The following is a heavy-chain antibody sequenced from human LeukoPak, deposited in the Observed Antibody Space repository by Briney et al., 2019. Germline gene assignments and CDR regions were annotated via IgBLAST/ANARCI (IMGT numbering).Heavy chain of an antibody. CDR3: AKSGGWPYYLDH. J-gene: IGHJ4*02. V-gene: IGHV3-23*01. CDR2: ISGSGAST. Sequence: GGSLRLSCAASGFTFSSYAMTWVRQAPGKGLEWVSGISGSGASTYSADSVKGRFTVSRDNSKNTLSLQMNSLRAEDTAVYYCAKSGGWPYYLDHWGQGTLVTVSS. CDR1: GFTFSSYA. D-gene: IGHD6-19*01.